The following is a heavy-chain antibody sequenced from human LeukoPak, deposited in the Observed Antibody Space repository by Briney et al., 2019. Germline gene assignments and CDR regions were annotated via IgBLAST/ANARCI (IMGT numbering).Heavy chain of an antibody. D-gene: IGHD6-13*01. CDR3: AREGSEYSSSPNWFDP. CDR1: GGTFSSYA. Sequence: EASVTVSCTASGGTFSSYAISRVRQAPGQGLEWMGGIIPIFGTANYAQKFQGRVTITTDESTSTAYMELSSLRSEDTAVYYCAREGSEYSSSPNWFDPWGQGTLVTVSS. CDR2: IIPIFGTA. J-gene: IGHJ5*02. V-gene: IGHV1-69*05.